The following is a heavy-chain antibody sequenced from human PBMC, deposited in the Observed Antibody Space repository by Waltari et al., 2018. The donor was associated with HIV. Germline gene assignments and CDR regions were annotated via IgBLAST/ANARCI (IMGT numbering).Heavy chain of an antibody. V-gene: IGHV4-59*01. J-gene: IGHJ6*02. CDR2: ISYSGST. CDR3: ARGPAPWDPHYYYYPDGTS. Sequence: QVQLQESGPGLVKPSETLSLTCTVSGGSISSYYWSWIRQPPGKGLEWIGYISYSGSTSNNPSLKSRLTISVDTPKNQSSLKLIPGTSADTAVNYCARGPAPWDPHYYYYPDGTSGAKGPRSPSP. CDR1: GGSISSYY. D-gene: IGHD1-26*01.